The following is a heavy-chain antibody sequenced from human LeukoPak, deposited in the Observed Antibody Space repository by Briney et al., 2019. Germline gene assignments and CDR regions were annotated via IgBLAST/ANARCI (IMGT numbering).Heavy chain of an antibody. CDR2: IYPGDSDT. Sequence: GESLKISCKGSGYSFTTYWIAWVRQTPDKGLEWMGIIYPGDSDTTYRPSFQGQVTISADKSINTAYLQWGSLRASDAAIYYCARRIAAAGADGLDVWGQGTTVTVSS. CDR3: ARRIAAAGADGLDV. J-gene: IGHJ6*02. V-gene: IGHV5-51*01. D-gene: IGHD6-13*01. CDR1: GYSFTTYW.